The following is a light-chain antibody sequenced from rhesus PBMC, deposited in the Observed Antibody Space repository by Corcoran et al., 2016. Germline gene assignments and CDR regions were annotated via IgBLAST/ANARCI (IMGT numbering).Light chain of an antibody. CDR1: QSISSW. Sequence: DIQMTQSPSSLSASVGDTVTITCRASQSISSWLAWYQQKPGKAPKLLIYKASTWQSGVPSRFSGNGSWTDFTLTIRSLQSEDFATYYCPQYSSSPYSFGQGTKVEIK. J-gene: IGKJ2*01. CDR2: KAS. CDR3: PQYSSSPYS. V-gene: IGKV1-22*01.